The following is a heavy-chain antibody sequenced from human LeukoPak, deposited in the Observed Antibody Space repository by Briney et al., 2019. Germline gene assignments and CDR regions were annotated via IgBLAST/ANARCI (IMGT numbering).Heavy chain of an antibody. V-gene: IGHV3-30*02. CDR2: LRNDETEI. D-gene: IGHD3-16*02. CDR1: GFPFNAYN. J-gene: IGHJ4*02. Sequence: GGSLRLSCTAPGFPFNAYNIHWIRQSPGRGLEGVSFLRNDETEIHYADFAKGRFTISRDRSKNSVYLQMNSLRPDDTALYYCAKDGGRYRFDFWGQGTMVTVSS. CDR3: AKDGGRYRFDF.